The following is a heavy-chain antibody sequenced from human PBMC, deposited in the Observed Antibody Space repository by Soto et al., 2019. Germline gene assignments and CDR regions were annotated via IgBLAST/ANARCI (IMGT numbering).Heavy chain of an antibody. CDR2: IWYDGRNM. J-gene: IGHJ4*02. V-gene: IGHV3-33*01. CDR1: GSGFTFSSYA. CDR3: AREVEQGLDY. Sequence: QVQLVESGGGVVQPGGSLRLSCAASGSGFTFSSYAMHWVRQAPGKGLEWVAEIWYDGRNMYYADSVKGRFTLSRDNSKNTLYLQMNSLRAEDTAVYYCAREVEQGLDYWGQGTLVTVSS. D-gene: IGHD6-19*01.